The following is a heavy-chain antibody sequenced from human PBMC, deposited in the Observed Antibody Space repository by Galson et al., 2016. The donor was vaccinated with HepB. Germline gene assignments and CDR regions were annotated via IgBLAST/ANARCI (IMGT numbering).Heavy chain of an antibody. CDR2: ISGSSVST. CDR3: AKVDRYCGGDCSPSYFDS. J-gene: IGHJ4*02. Sequence: LEWVSGISGSSVSTYYADSVKGRFTISRDNSKNTLYLQMNSLRAEDTAVYYCAKVDRYCGGDCSPSYFDSWGQGTLVTVSS. V-gene: IGHV3-23*01. D-gene: IGHD2-21*02.